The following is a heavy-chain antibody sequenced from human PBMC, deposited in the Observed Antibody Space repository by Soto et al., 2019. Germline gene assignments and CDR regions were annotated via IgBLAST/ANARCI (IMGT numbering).Heavy chain of an antibody. V-gene: IGHV4-59*01. CDR3: TRAQQTFDL. J-gene: IGHJ3*01. Sequence: QVQLQESGPGLVKPSETLSLICTVSGASISTYYWTWIRQTPGKRLEWVGDIFHTGVTTYNPALRSRVTMTVDTSKEQISLKLSSVTTTDTAVYYCTRAQQTFDLWGQGKMVTVSS. CDR1: GASISTYY. CDR2: IFHTGVT.